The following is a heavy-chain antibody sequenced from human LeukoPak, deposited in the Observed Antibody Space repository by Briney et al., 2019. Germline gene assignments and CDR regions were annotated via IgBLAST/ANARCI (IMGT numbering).Heavy chain of an antibody. Sequence: PSETLSLTCAVYGGSFSGYYWSWIRQPPGKGLEWIGYIYYSGSTNYNPSLKSRVTISVDTSKNQFSLKLSSVTAADTAVYYCARGAWFDPWGQGTLVTVSS. J-gene: IGHJ5*02. V-gene: IGHV4-59*01. CDR1: GGSFSGYY. CDR2: IYYSGST. CDR3: ARGAWFDP.